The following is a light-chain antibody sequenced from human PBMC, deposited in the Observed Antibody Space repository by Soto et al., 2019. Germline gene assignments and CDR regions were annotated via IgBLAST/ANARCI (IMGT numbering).Light chain of an antibody. CDR2: GAS. CDR1: QSVRSTS. J-gene: IGKJ1*01. V-gene: IGKV3-20*01. Sequence: EIVLTQSPGTLSLSPGERATLSCRASQSVRSTSLVWYQQKPGQAPRLLIYGASSRATGIPDRFSGSGSGTDFPLTISRLEPEDSAVYYCQQYDSSSWTFGQGTRVEIK. CDR3: QQYDSSSWT.